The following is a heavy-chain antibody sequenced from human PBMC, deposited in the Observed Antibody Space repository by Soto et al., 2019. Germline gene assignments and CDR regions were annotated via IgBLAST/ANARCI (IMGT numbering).Heavy chain of an antibody. CDR2: MNPNSGNT. Sequence: QVQLVQSGAEVKKPGASVKVSCKASGYTFTSYDINWVRQATGQGLEWMGWMNPNSGNTGYAQKFQGRVTMTRNTSIGKAYMELGRLRSEDTAVYYCPRGRSKEGLLWFGELFRYYYGMDVWGQGTTVTVSS. J-gene: IGHJ6*02. D-gene: IGHD3-10*01. V-gene: IGHV1-8*01. CDR1: GYTFTSYD. CDR3: PRGRSKEGLLWFGELFRYYYGMDV.